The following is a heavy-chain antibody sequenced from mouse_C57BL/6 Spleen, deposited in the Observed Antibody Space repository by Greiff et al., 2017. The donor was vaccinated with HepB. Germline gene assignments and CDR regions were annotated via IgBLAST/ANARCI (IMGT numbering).Heavy chain of an antibody. CDR2: ISDGGSYT. J-gene: IGHJ4*01. Sequence: EVMLVESGGGLVKPGGSLKLSCAASGFTFSSYAMSWVRQTPEKRLEWVATISDGGSYTYYPDNVKGRFTISRDNAKNNLYLQMSHLKSEDTAMYYCARDRGWLLNYAMDYWGQGTSVTVSS. CDR1: GFTFSSYA. CDR3: ARDRGWLLNYAMDY. V-gene: IGHV5-4*01. D-gene: IGHD2-3*01.